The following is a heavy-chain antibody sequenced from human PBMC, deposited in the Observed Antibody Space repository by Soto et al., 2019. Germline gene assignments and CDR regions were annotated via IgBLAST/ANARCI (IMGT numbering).Heavy chain of an antibody. CDR3: ARDLIAVRPGWFDP. CDR2: ISAYNGHT. V-gene: IGHV1-18*01. CDR1: GYTFSTYG. Sequence: QVRLVQSGAEVKEPGASVKVSCEASGYTFSTYGIRWVRQAPGQGLEWMGWISAYNGHTNYAQKFQGRVTMTTDTFTSTAYMELRSLRSDDTAVYYCARDLIAVRPGWFDPWGQGTLVTVSS. J-gene: IGHJ5*02. D-gene: IGHD6-6*01.